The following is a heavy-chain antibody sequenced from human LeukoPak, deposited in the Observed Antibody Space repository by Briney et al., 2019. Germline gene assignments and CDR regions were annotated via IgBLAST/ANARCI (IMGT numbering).Heavy chain of an antibody. V-gene: IGHV4-59*08. CDR3: ARHGTGFAATCWFDP. Sequence: SETLSLTCTVSGGSISSYYWSWIRQPPGKGLEWIGYIYYSGSTNYNPSLKSRVTISVDTSKSQSSLKLSSVTAADTAVYYCARHGTGFAATCWFDPWGQGTLVTVSS. D-gene: IGHD2-15*01. CDR1: GGSISSYY. CDR2: IYYSGST. J-gene: IGHJ5*02.